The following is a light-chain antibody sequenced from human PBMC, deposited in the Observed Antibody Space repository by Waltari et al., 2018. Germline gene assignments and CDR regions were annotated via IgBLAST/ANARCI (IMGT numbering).Light chain of an antibody. J-gene: IGKJ2*01. CDR3: MQGSHWPRT. V-gene: IGKV2-30*02. CDR2: KVY. CDR1: RRVHSGGNTS. Sequence: RRVHSGGNTSLDWCRQRTGQSPKRLIDKVYRRDSGVPERFSGSGSGTDFTLKSSRVEAGDVGVYYCMQGSHWPRTFGQGTKLEI.